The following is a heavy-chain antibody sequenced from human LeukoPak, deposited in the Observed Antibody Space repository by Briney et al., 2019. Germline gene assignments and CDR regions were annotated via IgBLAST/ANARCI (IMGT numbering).Heavy chain of an antibody. CDR2: FYYSGST. CDR3: ARENVDTAMFRGAFDI. Sequence: RPSETLSLTCTVSGGSISSYGSISSYYWSWIRQPPGKGLEWMGYFYYSGSTNYNPSLRSRVTISLDTSKNQFSLKLSSVTAADTAVYYCARENVDTAMFRGAFDIWGQGTMVTVSS. V-gene: IGHV4-61*01. J-gene: IGHJ3*02. CDR1: GGSISSYGSISSYY. D-gene: IGHD5-18*01.